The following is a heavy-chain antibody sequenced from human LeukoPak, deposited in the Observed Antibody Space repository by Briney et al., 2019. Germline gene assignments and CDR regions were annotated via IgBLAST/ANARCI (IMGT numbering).Heavy chain of an antibody. Sequence: GESLQISCQGSGYSFTNYWIAWVRQMPGKGLEWMGIIYPGDSDTRYSPSFEGQVTISADKSISSAYLQWSSLKASDTAVYYCARRQQPAYYYGLDVWGQGTTVTVSS. CDR2: IYPGDSDT. CDR1: GYSFTNYW. D-gene: IGHD6-13*01. CDR3: ARRQQPAYYYGLDV. V-gene: IGHV5-51*01. J-gene: IGHJ6*02.